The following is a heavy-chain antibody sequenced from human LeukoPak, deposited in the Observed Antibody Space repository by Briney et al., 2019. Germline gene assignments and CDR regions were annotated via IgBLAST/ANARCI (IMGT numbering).Heavy chain of an antibody. D-gene: IGHD3-10*02. J-gene: IGHJ4*02. V-gene: IGHV1-24*01. Sequence: GASVKVSCKVSGYTLTELSMHWARQAPGKGLEWMGGFDPEDGETIYAQKFQGRVTMAEDTSTDTAYMELSSLRSEDPAVYYCARDRGNYYVKYFFDYWGQGALVTVSS. CDR1: GYTLTELS. CDR2: FDPEDGET. CDR3: ARDRGNYYVKYFFDY.